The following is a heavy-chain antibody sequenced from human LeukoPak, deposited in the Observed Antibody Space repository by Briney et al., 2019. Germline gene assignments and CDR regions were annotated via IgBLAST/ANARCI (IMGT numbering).Heavy chain of an antibody. J-gene: IGHJ4*02. CDR3: ARLPILYYYDSSEGY. CDR1: VYTFTSYD. D-gene: IGHD3-22*01. Sequence: ASVKVSCKASVYTFTSYDINWVRQATGQGLEWMGWMNPNSGNTGYAQKFQGRVTMTRNTSISTAYMELSSLRSEDTAVYYCARLPILYYYDSSEGYRGQGTLVTVSS. V-gene: IGHV1-8*01. CDR2: MNPNSGNT.